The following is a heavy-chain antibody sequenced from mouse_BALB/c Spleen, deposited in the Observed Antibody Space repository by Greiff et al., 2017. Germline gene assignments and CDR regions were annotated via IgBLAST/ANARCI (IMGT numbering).Heavy chain of an antibody. CDR1: GYTFTNYW. D-gene: IGHD2-1*01. V-gene: IGHV1-63*02. Sequence: QVQLQQSGAELVRPGTSVKISCKAPGYTFTNYWLGWVKQRPGHGLEWIGDIYPGGGYTNYNEKFKGKATLTADTSSSTAYMQLSSLTSEDSAVYFCARDGGNYVKNYFDYWGQGTTLTVSS. J-gene: IGHJ2*01. CDR3: ARDGGNYVKNYFDY. CDR2: IYPGGGYT.